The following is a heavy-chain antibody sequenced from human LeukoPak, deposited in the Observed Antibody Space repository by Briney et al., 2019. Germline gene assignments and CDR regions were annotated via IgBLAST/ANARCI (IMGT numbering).Heavy chain of an antibody. V-gene: IGHV4-59*01. Sequence: SETLSLACTVSGGSISSYYWSWIRRPPGKGLEWIGYIYYSGSTNYNPSLKSRVTISVDTSKNQFSLKLSSVTAADTAVYYCARESEQWLVFDYWGQGTLVTVSS. J-gene: IGHJ4*02. CDR1: GGSISSYY. CDR2: IYYSGST. CDR3: ARESEQWLVFDY. D-gene: IGHD6-19*01.